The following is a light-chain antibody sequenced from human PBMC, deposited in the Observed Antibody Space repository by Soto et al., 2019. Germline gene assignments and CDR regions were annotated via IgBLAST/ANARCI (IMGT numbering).Light chain of an antibody. CDR2: GTS. V-gene: IGKV3-15*01. J-gene: IGKJ1*01. Sequence: EIVMTQSPVTLSVSPGERATLSCRASQSVGNNLAWYQHKPGQAPRLLIHGTSTRATGIPARFSGSGSGTEFTLTISSLQSEDFAVYYCQHQSNWPRTFGQGTKVDI. CDR1: QSVGNN. CDR3: QHQSNWPRT.